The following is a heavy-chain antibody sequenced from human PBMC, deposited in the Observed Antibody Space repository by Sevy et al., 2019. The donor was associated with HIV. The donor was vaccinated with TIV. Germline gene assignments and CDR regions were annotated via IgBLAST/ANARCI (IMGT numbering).Heavy chain of an antibody. CDR3: ARRSNLGAYYYYYGLDV. D-gene: IGHD3-16*01. J-gene: IGHJ6*02. Sequence: SETLSLTCTVYGGSFSGYYWTWIRQSPGKGLEWIGEINHSGSTDYNPSLKSRVTMSVDTSKNQFSLQLSSVTAADTAVYYCARRSNLGAYYYYYGLDVWGQRTTVTVSS. CDR2: INHSGST. V-gene: IGHV4-34*01. CDR1: GGSFSGYY.